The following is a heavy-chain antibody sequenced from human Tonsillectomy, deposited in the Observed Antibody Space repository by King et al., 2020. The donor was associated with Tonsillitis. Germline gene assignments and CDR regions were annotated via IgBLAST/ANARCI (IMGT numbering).Heavy chain of an antibody. CDR1: GFTFSNYW. J-gene: IGHJ6*03. CDR2: IKLEGREK. CDR3: VSEDYYYYMDV. V-gene: IGHV3-7*03. Sequence: VQLVESGGGLVQPGGSLRLSCAASGFTFSNYWMTWVRQAPGRGLEWGANIKLEGREKYYVDSAKGRFTISRDNAKNSVYLQMNSLRAEDTAVYYCVSEDYYYYMDVWGKGTTVTVSS.